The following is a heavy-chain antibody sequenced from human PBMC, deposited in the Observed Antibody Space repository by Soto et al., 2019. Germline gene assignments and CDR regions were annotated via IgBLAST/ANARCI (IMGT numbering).Heavy chain of an antibody. CDR3: ARDERRSSGRNFDC. CDR2: IYHYGNT. V-gene: IGHV4-30-2*01. Sequence: SETLSLTCTVTGGSLSSGDSSWSWIRQPPGKGLEWIGYIYHYGNTYYNPSLRSRVTISVDRSKNQFSLELRSVTAADSAVYYCARDERRSSGRNFDCWGQGVLVTVSS. CDR1: GGSLSSGDSS. J-gene: IGHJ4*02. D-gene: IGHD6-6*01.